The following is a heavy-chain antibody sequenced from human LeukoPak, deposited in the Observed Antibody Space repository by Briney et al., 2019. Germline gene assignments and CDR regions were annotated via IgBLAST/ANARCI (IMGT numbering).Heavy chain of an antibody. D-gene: IGHD2-15*01. Sequence: PGGSLRLSCVASGFTFSTFGMNWVRQAPGKGLEWVSSISNTGSNTYYADSLKGRFTISRDNAKDSLYLQMNSLRADDTAVYYCARGRLSGYCSGAKCYSGYWGQGTLVTVSS. V-gene: IGHV3-21*01. CDR2: ISNTGSNT. CDR1: GFTFSTFG. CDR3: ARGRLSGYCSGAKCYSGY. J-gene: IGHJ4*02.